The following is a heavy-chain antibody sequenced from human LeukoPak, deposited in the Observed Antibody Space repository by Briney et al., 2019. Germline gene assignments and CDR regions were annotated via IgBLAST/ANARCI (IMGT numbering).Heavy chain of an antibody. J-gene: IGHJ4*02. CDR2: INHSGST. Sequence: SETLSLTCAVYGGSSSGYYWSWIRQPPGKGLEWIGEINHSGSTNYNPSLKSRVTISVDTSKNQFSLKLSSVTAADTAVYYCARLFSSGPTYYFDYWGQGTLVTVSS. D-gene: IGHD6-19*01. CDR3: ARLFSSGPTYYFDY. V-gene: IGHV4-34*01. CDR1: GGSSSGYY.